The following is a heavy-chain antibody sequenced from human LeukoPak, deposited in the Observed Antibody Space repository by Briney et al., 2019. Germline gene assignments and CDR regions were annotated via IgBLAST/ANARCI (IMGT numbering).Heavy chain of an antibody. J-gene: IGHJ3*02. Sequence: GGSLRLSCAASGFTFSSYSMNWVRQAPGKGLEWVSVISSSSSYIYYADSVRGRFTISRDNAKNSLYLQMNSLRAEDTAVYYCARGSRFGVVERDAFDIWGQGTMVTVSS. V-gene: IGHV3-21*01. CDR1: GFTFSSYS. CDR2: ISSSSSYI. D-gene: IGHD3-3*01. CDR3: ARGSRFGVVERDAFDI.